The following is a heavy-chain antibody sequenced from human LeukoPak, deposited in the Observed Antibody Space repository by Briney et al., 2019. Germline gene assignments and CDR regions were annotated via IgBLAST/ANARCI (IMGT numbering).Heavy chain of an antibody. V-gene: IGHV1-8*01. J-gene: IGHJ4*02. CDR1: GYTFTSYD. CDR3: ARGVAVAGTTDIDDY. Sequence: GASVKVSCKASGYTFTSYDINWVRQAPGQGLEWMGWMNPNSGNTGYAQKFQGRVTMTRNTSISTAYMELSSLRSEDTAVYYCARGVAVAGTTDIDDYWGQGTLVTVSS. D-gene: IGHD6-19*01. CDR2: MNPNSGNT.